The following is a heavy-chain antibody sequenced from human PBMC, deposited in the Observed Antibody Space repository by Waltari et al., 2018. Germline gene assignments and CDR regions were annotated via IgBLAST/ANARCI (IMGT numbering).Heavy chain of an antibody. CDR2: ISDSGVIT. CDR1: GFNFISYA. V-gene: IGHV3-23*01. D-gene: IGHD3-22*01. J-gene: IGHJ4*02. Sequence: EEHLLESGGGLAQPGGSLRLSCAASGFNFISYAMSWVRQAPGKGLEWVSGISDSGVITKYADSVKGRFTVSRDNSKNTVFLYLNSLRAEDTAIYYCARHLYSIDYLELAKWGQGTLVTVSS. CDR3: ARHLYSIDYLELAK.